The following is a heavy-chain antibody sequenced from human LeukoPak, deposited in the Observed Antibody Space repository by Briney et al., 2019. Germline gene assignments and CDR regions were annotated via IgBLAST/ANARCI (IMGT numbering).Heavy chain of an antibody. CDR3: AREAQAHNFDY. J-gene: IGHJ4*02. CDR1: GGXISSYY. CDR2: IYYSGTT. Sequence: SETLSLTCTVSGGXISSYYCNWIRQPPGKGLEWIGYIYYSGTTNYNPSLKSRVSISVDTSKNQFSLNLSSVTAADTAVYYCAREAQAHNFDYWGQGTLVTVSS. V-gene: IGHV4-59*01.